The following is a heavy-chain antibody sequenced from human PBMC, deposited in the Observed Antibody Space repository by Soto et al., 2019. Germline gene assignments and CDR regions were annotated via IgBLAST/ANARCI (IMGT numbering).Heavy chain of an antibody. J-gene: IGHJ6*02. CDR2: IWYDGSNK. V-gene: IGHV3-33*01. CDR1: GFTFSSYG. CDR3: ARDLGATTYYYYSYYGMEV. Sequence: GGSLRLSCAASGFTFSSYGMHWVRQAPGKGLEWVAVIWYDGSNKYYADSVKGRFTISRDNSKNTLYLQMNSLRAEDTAVYYCARDLGATTYYYYSYYGMEVWGQGTTVISP. D-gene: IGHD5-12*01.